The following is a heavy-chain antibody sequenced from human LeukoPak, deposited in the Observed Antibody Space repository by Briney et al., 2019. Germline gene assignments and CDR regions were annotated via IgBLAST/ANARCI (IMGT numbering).Heavy chain of an antibody. D-gene: IGHD2-21*02. CDR1: GFTFSSYG. V-gene: IGHV3-30*02. CDR2: IRYDGSNK. CDR3: AKGRVVVVTATLDY. Sequence: GGSLRLSCAASGFTFSSYGTHWVRQAPGKGLEWVAFIRYDGSNKYYADSVKGRFTISRDNSKNTLYLQMNSLRAEDTAVYYCAKGRVVVVTATLDYWGQGTLVTVSS. J-gene: IGHJ4*02.